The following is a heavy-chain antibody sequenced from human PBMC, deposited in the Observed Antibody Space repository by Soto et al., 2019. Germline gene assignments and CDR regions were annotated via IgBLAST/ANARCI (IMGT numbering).Heavy chain of an antibody. CDR3: ARAMPPPYYDYVWGSYRSAFDY. D-gene: IGHD3-16*02. CDR1: GFTFSSYG. Sequence: GGSLRLSCAASGFTFSSYGMHWVRQAPGKGLEWVAVIWYDGSNKYYADSVKGRFTISRDNSKNTLYLQMNSLRAEDTAVYYCARAMPPPYYDYVWGSYRSAFDYWGQG. J-gene: IGHJ4*02. V-gene: IGHV3-33*01. CDR2: IWYDGSNK.